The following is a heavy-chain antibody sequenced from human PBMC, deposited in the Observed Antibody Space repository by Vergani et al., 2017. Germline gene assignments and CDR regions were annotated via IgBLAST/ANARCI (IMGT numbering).Heavy chain of an antibody. Sequence: EVQLVQSGAEVKKPGESLKISCKGSGYSFTSYWIGWVRHMPGKGLEWMGIIYPGDSDTRYSPSFQGQVTISSDKSISTAYLQWSSLKASDTAMYYCARIDSSGYYYGGWFDPWGQGTLVTVSS. J-gene: IGHJ5*02. V-gene: IGHV5-51*01. D-gene: IGHD3-22*01. CDR3: ARIDSSGYYYGGWFDP. CDR1: GYSFTSYW. CDR2: IYPGDSDT.